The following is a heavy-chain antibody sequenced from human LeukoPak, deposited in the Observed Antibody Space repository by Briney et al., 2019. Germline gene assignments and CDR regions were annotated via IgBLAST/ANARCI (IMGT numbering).Heavy chain of an antibody. CDR1: GGSFSGYY. Sequence: ETLSLTCAVYGGSFSGYYWSWIRQPPGKGLEWIGEINHSGSTSYNPSLKSRVTISVDTSKNQFSLKLSSVTAADTAVYYCARGLRGYCSSTSCPSGYYYYMDVWGKGTTVTVSS. CDR3: ARGLRGYCSSTSCPSGYYYYMDV. CDR2: INHSGST. D-gene: IGHD2-2*01. J-gene: IGHJ6*03. V-gene: IGHV4-34*01.